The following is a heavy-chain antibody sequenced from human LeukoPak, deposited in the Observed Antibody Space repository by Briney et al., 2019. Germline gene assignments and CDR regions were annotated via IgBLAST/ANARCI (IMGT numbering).Heavy chain of an antibody. D-gene: IGHD3-22*01. CDR3: ARHSHEDSSGYYLGY. Sequence: PSETLSLTCAVYGGSFSGYYWTWIRQPPGKGLEWIGEINHSESTNYNPSLKSRVTISVDTSKNQFSLKLSSVTAADTAVYYCARHSHEDSSGYYLGYWGQGNLVTVSS. V-gene: IGHV4-34*01. CDR2: INHSEST. J-gene: IGHJ4*02. CDR1: GGSFSGYY.